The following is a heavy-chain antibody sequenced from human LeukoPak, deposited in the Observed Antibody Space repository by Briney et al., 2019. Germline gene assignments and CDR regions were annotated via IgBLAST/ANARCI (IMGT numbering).Heavy chain of an antibody. CDR2: IYSGGST. V-gene: IGHV3-66*01. J-gene: IGHJ2*01. CDR3: AREVPYGYYYDSSWYFDH. CDR1: GFTVSSNY. D-gene: IGHD3-22*01. Sequence: PGGSLRLSCAASGFTVSSNYMSWVRQAPGKGLEWVSVIYSGGSTYYSDSVKGRFTISRDNSKNTLYLQVNSLRAEDTAVYYCAREVPYGYYYDSSWYFDHWGRGTLVTVSS.